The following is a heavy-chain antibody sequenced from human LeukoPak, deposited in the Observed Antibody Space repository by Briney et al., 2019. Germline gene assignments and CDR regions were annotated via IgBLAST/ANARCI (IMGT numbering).Heavy chain of an antibody. V-gene: IGHV3-7*01. CDR1: GFTFSSYW. J-gene: IGHJ4*02. CDR3: ASAHYGDYEWFANLNF. CDR2: IKQCRRKV. Sequence: GVSVRFTCAAYGFTFSSYWMSRHGHAPGKELEGLANIKQCRRKVYNVATEKGRFTISRYNATTSLYLQMSSLRAEDTAVYYCASAHYGDYEWFANLNFWGQKTLVTVSS. D-gene: IGHD4-17*01.